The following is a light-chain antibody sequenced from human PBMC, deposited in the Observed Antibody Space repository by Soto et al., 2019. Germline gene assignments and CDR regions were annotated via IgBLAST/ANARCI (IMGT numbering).Light chain of an antibody. CDR3: SSYTSTSRYA. Sequence: QSALAQPPSVSGSPGQSVTISCTGTSSDVGKYDRVSWYQQPPGTALKLIIYEVTNRPSGVPARFSGSKSGNTASLTISGLQAEDEADYYCSSYTSTSRYAFGAGTKVTVL. J-gene: IGLJ1*01. CDR2: EVT. CDR1: SSDVGKYDR. V-gene: IGLV2-18*02.